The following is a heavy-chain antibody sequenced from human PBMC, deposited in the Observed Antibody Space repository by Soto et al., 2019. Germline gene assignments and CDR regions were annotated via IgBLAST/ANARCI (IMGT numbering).Heavy chain of an antibody. CDR2: IYYSGST. J-gene: IGHJ6*02. CDR3: ARLTGTLFSSFYYGMDV. Sequence: PETLSLTCTVSGGSISSYYWSWIRQPPGKGLEWIGYIYYSGSTNYNPSLKSRVTISVDTSKNQFSLKLSSVTAADTAVYYCARLTGTLFSSFYYGMDVWGQGTTVTVSS. D-gene: IGHD1-7*01. CDR1: GGSISSYY. V-gene: IGHV4-59*01.